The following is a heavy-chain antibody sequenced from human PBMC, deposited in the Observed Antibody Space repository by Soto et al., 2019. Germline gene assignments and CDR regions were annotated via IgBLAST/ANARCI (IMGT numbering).Heavy chain of an antibody. CDR1: GGTFSSYA. D-gene: IGHD3-3*01. V-gene: IGHV1-69*12. CDR2: IIPIFGTA. CDR3: ARRGFWSGYYTYRGYGMDV. J-gene: IGHJ6*02. Sequence: QVQLVQSGVEVKKPGSSVKVSCKASGGTFSSYAISWVRQAPGQGLEWMGGIIPIFGTANYAQKFQGRVTITADESTSTAYMELSSLRSEDTAVYYCARRGFWSGYYTYRGYGMDVWGQGTTVTVSS.